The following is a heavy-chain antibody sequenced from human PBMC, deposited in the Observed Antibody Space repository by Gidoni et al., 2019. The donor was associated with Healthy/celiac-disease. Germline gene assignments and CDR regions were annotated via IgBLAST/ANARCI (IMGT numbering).Heavy chain of an antibody. V-gene: IGHV3-7*01. CDR1: GFTFSSYW. J-gene: IGHJ4*02. CDR2: IKQDGSEK. CDR3: ARGQDRTAMVMDYFDY. Sequence: EVQLVESGGGLVQPGGSLRLSCAASGFTFSSYWMSWVRQAPGKGLGWVANIKQDGSEKYYVDSVKGRFTISRDNAKNSLYLQMSSIRAEDTAVYYCARGQDRTAMVMDYFDYWGQGTLVTVSS. D-gene: IGHD5-18*01.